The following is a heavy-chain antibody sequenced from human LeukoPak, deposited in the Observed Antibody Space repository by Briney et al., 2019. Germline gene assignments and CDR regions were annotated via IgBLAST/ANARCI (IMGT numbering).Heavy chain of an antibody. CDR3: ARDRTGTAAGTGLYYFDY. D-gene: IGHD6-13*01. J-gene: IGHJ4*02. CDR2: INPSGGST. V-gene: IGHV1-46*01. Sequence: GASVTVSCKASGYTFTSYYMHWVRQAPGQGLEWMGIINPSGGSTSYAQKFQGRVTMTRDTSTSTVYMELSSLRSEDTAVYYCARDRTGTAAGTGLYYFDYWGQGTLVTVSS. CDR1: GYTFTSYY.